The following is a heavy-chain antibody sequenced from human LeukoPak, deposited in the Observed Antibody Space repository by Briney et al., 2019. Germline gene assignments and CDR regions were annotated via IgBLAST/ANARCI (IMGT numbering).Heavy chain of an antibody. Sequence: PSETLSLTCTASGGSFSSGDYYWSWIRQPPGKGLEWFGYIYYSGSTNYNPSLKSRVTISVDTSKNQFSLKLSSVTAADTAVYYCAHHYDFWSGYIDYWGQGTLVTVSS. CDR1: GGSFSSGDYY. J-gene: IGHJ4*02. CDR2: IYYSGST. CDR3: AHHYDFWSGYIDY. D-gene: IGHD3-3*01. V-gene: IGHV4-61*08.